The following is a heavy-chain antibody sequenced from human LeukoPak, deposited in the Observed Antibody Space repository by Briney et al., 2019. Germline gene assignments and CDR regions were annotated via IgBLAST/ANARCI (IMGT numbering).Heavy chain of an antibody. V-gene: IGHV3-7*01. J-gene: IGHJ4*02. Sequence: GSLRLSCEASGFTFSTYWISWVRQAPGKGLEWVANIKQDGSEKYYVDSVKGRFTISRDNAKNSLYLQMNSLRAEDTAMYYCARDSAGNDYWGQGTLVTVSS. D-gene: IGHD6-13*01. CDR2: IKQDGSEK. CDR3: ARDSAGNDY. CDR1: GFTFSTYW.